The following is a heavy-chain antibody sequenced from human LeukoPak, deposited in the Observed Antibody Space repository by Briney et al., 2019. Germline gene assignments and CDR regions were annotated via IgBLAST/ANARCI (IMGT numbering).Heavy chain of an antibody. CDR1: GGSISSNTYS. J-gene: IGHJ4*02. CDR3: ARHLVVPAARRFDY. V-gene: IGHV4-39*01. D-gene: IGHD2-2*01. Sequence: SETLSLTCTVSGGSISSNTYSWGWIRQPPGKGLEWIGEINHSGGTKYNPSLKSRVTISLDTSKNQFSLKLSSVTAADTAVYYCARHLVVPAARRFDYWGQGTLVTVSS. CDR2: INHSGGT.